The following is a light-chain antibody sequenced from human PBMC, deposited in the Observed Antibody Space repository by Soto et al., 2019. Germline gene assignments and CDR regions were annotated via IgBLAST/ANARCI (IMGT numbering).Light chain of an antibody. CDR3: QQYYSYPALT. CDR2: AAS. V-gene: IGKV1-8*01. Sequence: MSHCRSLFSASTGDRVTITCRASQGISSYLAWYQQKPGKAPKLLIYAASTLQSGVPSRFSGSGSGTDFTLTISCLQSEDFATYYCQQYYSYPALTFGGGTKVDIK. J-gene: IGKJ4*01. CDR1: QGISSY.